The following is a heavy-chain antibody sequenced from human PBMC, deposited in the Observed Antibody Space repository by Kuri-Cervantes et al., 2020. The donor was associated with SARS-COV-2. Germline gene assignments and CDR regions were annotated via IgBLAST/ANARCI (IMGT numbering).Heavy chain of an antibody. J-gene: IGHJ6*02. CDR1: GFSFSTYS. D-gene: IGHD2-2*01. Sequence: GGSLRLSCAGSGFSFSTYSMHWVRQAPGKGLEWVAVISYDGSNKYYADSAKGRFTISRDNSKNTLYLQMNSLRAEDTAVYYCARDQCSSTSCYGTYYYYYYGMDVWGQGTTVTVSS. CDR2: ISYDGSNK. V-gene: IGHV3-30*03. CDR3: ARDQCSSTSCYGTYYYYYYGMDV.